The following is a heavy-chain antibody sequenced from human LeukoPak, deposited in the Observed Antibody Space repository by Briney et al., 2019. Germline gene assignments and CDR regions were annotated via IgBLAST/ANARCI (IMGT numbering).Heavy chain of an antibody. CDR2: ISSSSSYI. CDR1: GFTFSSYS. CDR3: ARDLYGYGGAFDI. V-gene: IGHV3-21*01. J-gene: IGHJ3*02. D-gene: IGHD5-12*01. Sequence: GGSLRLSCAASGFTFSSYSMNWVRQAPGKGLEWVSSISSSSSYIYYADSVKGRFTISRDNSKNTLYLQMNSLRAEDTAVYCCARDLYGYGGAFDIWGQGTMVTVSS.